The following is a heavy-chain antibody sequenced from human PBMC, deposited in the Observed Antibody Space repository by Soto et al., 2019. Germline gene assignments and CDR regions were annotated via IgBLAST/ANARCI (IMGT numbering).Heavy chain of an antibody. D-gene: IGHD2-15*01. V-gene: IGHV1-3*01. CDR3: ARETDALGYCSGGSCYPLNY. CDR2: INAGNGNT. J-gene: IGHJ4*02. Sequence: ASVKVSCKASGYTVTSYAMHWVRQAPGQRLEWMGWINAGNGNTKYSQKFQGRVTITRDTSASTAYMELSSLRSEDTAVYYCARETDALGYCSGGSCYPLNYWGQGTLVTVSS. CDR1: GYTVTSYA.